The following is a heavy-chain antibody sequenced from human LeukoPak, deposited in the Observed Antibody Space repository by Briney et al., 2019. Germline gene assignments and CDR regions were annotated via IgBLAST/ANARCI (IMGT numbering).Heavy chain of an antibody. V-gene: IGHV3-30*18. CDR2: ISYDGSDK. CDR1: GFTFTTYG. D-gene: IGHD1-1*01. CDR3: AKDLLARPMIDY. J-gene: IGHJ4*02. Sequence: GGSLRLSCAASGFTFTTYGMHWVRQAPGKGLEWVAVISYDGSDKYYADSVKGRFTISRDNSKNTLYLQVNSLRAEDTAVYYCAKDLLARPMIDYWSQGTLVTVSS.